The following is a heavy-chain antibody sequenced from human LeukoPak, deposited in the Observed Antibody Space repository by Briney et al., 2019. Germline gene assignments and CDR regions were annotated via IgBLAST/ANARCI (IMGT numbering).Heavy chain of an antibody. V-gene: IGHV4-31*03. D-gene: IGHD1-1*01. CDR2: IYYSGST. CDR3: ARGELVFDY. J-gene: IGHJ4*02. Sequence: SQTLSLTCTVSGVSISSGGYYWSWIRQHPGKGLEWIGCIYYSGSTFYNPSLKSRFTISVDTSKNQFSLKLSSVTAADTAVYYCARGELVFDYWGQGTLVTVSS. CDR1: GVSISSGGYY.